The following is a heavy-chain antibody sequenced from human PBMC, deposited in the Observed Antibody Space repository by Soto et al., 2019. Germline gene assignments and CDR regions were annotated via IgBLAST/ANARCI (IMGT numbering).Heavy chain of an antibody. Sequence: SETLSLTCTVSGGSISSYYWSWIRQPAGKGLEWIGRIYTSGSTNYNPSLKSRVTMSVDTSKNQFSLKLSSVTAADTAVYYCKVVVVAATPETDHWGQGNLVTVSS. V-gene: IGHV4-4*07. D-gene: IGHD2-15*01. CDR3: KVVVVAATPETDH. CDR2: IYTSGST. J-gene: IGHJ4*02. CDR1: GGSISSYY.